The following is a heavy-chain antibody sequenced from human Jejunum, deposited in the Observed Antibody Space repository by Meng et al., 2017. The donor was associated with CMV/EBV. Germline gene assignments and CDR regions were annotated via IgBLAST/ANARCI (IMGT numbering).Heavy chain of an antibody. V-gene: IGHV3-74*01. CDR1: GVSFSGYW. J-gene: IGHJ4*02. D-gene: IGHD3-10*01. Sequence: LSCVASGVSFSGYWMHWVRQVPGKGLVWVSHINRDGSSSAYADSVKGRFTISRDNAKNTLSLQMNSLRAEDTAVYFCARGRGSGNSDYWGQGTLVTVSS. CDR2: INRDGSSS. CDR3: ARGRGSGNSDY.